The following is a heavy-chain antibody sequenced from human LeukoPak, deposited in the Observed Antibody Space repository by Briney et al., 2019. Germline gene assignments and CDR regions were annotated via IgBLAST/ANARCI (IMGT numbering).Heavy chain of an antibody. D-gene: IGHD1-7*01. J-gene: IGHJ4*02. CDR1: GYSISSGYY. V-gene: IGHV4-38-2*02. CDR2: IYHSGST. CDR3: ATPALRRRTIFDY. Sequence: PSETLSLTCTVFGYSISSGYYWGWIRQPPGKGLEWIGSIYHSGSTYYNPSLKSRVTISVDTSKNQFSLKLSSVTAADTAVYYCATPALRRRTIFDYWGQGTLVTVSS.